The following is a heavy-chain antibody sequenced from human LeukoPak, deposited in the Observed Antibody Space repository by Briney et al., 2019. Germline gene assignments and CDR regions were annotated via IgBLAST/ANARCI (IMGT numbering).Heavy chain of an antibody. V-gene: IGHV4-4*07. D-gene: IGHD3-22*01. CDR3: ASEGKEYYYDSSGYYYDYHDY. CDR1: GDSISIYY. Sequence: PSETLSLTCTVSGDSISIYYWSWIRQPAGKGLEWIGRIYTSGSTNYNPSLKTRVSMSVDTSKNQFSLKLNSVTAADTAVYYCASEGKEYYYDSSGYYYDYHDYWGQGTLVTVSS. J-gene: IGHJ4*02. CDR2: IYTSGST.